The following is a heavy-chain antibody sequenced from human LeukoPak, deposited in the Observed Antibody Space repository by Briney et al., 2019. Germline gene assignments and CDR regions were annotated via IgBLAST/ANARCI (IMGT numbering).Heavy chain of an antibody. V-gene: IGHV4-59*01. D-gene: IGHD6-13*01. CDR1: GSSISSYY. J-gene: IGHJ4*02. Sequence: SETLSLTCNVSGSSISSYYWSWIRQPPGEGLESIGYFYHSGGTNYNPSLKGRATISVDTSKNEVSLKLRSVNAADTDVYYCARGASSSWYSLWKFWGQGTLVTVST. CDR2: FYHSGGT. CDR3: ARGASSSWYSLWKF.